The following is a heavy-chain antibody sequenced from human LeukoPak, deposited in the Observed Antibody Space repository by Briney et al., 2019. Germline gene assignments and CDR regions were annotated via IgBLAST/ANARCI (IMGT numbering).Heavy chain of an antibody. Sequence: PGRSLRLSCAASGFTFDDYAMPWVRQAPGKGLEWVSGISWNSGSIGYADPVKGRFTISRDNAKNSLYLQMNSLRAEDTALYYCAKEVGAIDYWGQGTLVTVSS. D-gene: IGHD1-26*01. V-gene: IGHV3-9*01. CDR3: AKEVGAIDY. CDR2: ISWNSGSI. J-gene: IGHJ4*02. CDR1: GFTFDDYA.